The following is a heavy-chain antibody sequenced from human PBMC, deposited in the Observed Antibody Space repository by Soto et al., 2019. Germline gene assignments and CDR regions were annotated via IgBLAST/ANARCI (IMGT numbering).Heavy chain of an antibody. J-gene: IGHJ4*02. CDR3: ARLGLVSDGDY. V-gene: IGHV1-3*01. CDR2: INAGNGNT. D-gene: IGHD1-26*01. CDR1: GYTFTSYA. Sequence: QVQLVQSGAEVKKPGASVKVSCKASGYTFTSYAMHWVRQAPGQRLEWMGWINAGNGNTKYSQKFQGRVTITRDTSASTAYMELSSRRSEDTAVSYWARLGLVSDGDYWGQGTLVTVSS.